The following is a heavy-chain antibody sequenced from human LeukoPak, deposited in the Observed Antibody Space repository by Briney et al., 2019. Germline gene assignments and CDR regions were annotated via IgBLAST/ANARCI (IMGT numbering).Heavy chain of an antibody. CDR3: ARQNGGAEYGDYGH. Sequence: GGSLRLSCAASGFTFSSYGMSWVRQAPGKGLEWVSAISGSGGSTYYADSVKGRFTISRDNSKNTLYLQMNSLRAEDTALYYCARQNGGAEYGDYGHWGQGILVTVSS. CDR2: ISGSGGST. CDR1: GFTFSSYG. J-gene: IGHJ4*02. D-gene: IGHD4-17*01. V-gene: IGHV3-23*01.